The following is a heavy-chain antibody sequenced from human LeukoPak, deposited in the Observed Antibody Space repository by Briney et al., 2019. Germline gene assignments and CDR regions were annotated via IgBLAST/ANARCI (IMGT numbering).Heavy chain of an antibody. CDR1: GGSLRGQY. CDR2: INHSGST. V-gene: IGHV4-34*01. CDR3: ARCSSFSDSSGYRPYYFDY. J-gene: IGHJ4*02. Sequence: SGTPSPTCAIHGGSLRGQYWSWSPPPPGEGAGGSRDINHSGSTNYNPSLKSRGTISVDTSKNQFSLKLSSVTAADTAVYYCARCSSFSDSSGYRPYYFDYWGQGTLVTVSS. D-gene: IGHD3-22*01.